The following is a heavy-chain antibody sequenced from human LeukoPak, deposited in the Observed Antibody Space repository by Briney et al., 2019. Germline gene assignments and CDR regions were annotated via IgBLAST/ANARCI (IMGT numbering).Heavy chain of an antibody. V-gene: IGHV4-34*01. D-gene: IGHD3-22*01. CDR3: ARARIYYDSSGYPDY. J-gene: IGHJ4*02. CDR2: INHSGST. Sequence: SETLSLTCAVYGGSFSGYYWSWIRQPPGKGLEWIGEINHSGSTNYNPSLKSRVTISVDTSKNQFSPRLSSVTAADTAVYYCARARIYYDSSGYPDYWGQGTLVTVSS. CDR1: GGSFSGYY.